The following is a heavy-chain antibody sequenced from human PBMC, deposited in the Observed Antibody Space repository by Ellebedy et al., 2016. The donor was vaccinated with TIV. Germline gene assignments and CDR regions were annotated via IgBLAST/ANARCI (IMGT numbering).Heavy chain of an antibody. V-gene: IGHV1-46*01. Sequence: AASVKVSCKTSGYTFTAYYVHWARQAPGQGLEWMGIVYPSGSSTNYAPKFQGRVTMTSDTSTSTVYLELNNLTSEETAVYYCARGGLIEQMDNWGQGTLVTVSS. CDR3: ARGGLIEQMDN. CDR1: GYTFTAYY. CDR2: VYPSGSST. D-gene: IGHD1/OR15-1a*01. J-gene: IGHJ4*02.